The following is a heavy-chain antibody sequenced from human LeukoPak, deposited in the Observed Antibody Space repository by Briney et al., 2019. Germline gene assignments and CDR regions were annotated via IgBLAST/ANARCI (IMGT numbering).Heavy chain of an antibody. V-gene: IGHV4-59*02. J-gene: IGHJ6*02. CDR3: ARVGGTNYYYYGMDV. D-gene: IGHD1-1*01. Sequence: PSETLSLTCTVSGDSVTTYYWSWIRQPPGKGLEWLGYVYYSGSATYNPSLKSRVTISVDTSKNQFSLRLSSVTAADTAVYYCARVGGTNYYYYGMDVWGQGTTVTVSS. CDR2: VYYSGSA. CDR1: GDSVTTYY.